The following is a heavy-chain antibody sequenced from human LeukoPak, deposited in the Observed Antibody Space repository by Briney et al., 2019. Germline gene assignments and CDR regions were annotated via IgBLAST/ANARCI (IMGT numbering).Heavy chain of an antibody. CDR2: INSDGSST. V-gene: IGHV3-74*01. J-gene: IGHJ5*02. D-gene: IGHD3-10*01. CDR3: ARVQYYGSGSYYNWFDP. Sequence: GSLRLSYAASGFTFSSSWMHWVRQAPGKGLVWVSRINSDGSSTTYADSVKGRFTISRDNAKNTLYLQMNSLRAEDTAVYYCARVQYYGSGSYYNWFDPWGQGTLVTVSS. CDR1: GFTFSSSW.